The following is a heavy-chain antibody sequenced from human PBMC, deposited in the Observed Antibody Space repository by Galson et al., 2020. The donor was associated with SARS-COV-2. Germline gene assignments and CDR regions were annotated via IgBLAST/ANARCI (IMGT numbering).Heavy chain of an antibody. J-gene: IGHJ6*02. CDR1: GYTFTSYA. V-gene: IGHV1-3*01. D-gene: IGHD6-6*01. CDR2: INAGNGNT. Sequence: ASVKVSCKASGYTFTSYAMHWVRQAPGQRLEWMGWINAGNGNTKYSQKFQGRVTITRDTSASTAYMELSSLRSEDTAVYYCARAGIAARPYFYYYGMDVWGQGTTVTVS. CDR3: ARAGIAARPYFYYYGMDV.